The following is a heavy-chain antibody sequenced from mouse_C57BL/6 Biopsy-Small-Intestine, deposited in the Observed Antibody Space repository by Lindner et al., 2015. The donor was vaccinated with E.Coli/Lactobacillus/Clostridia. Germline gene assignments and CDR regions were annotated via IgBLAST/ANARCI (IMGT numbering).Heavy chain of an antibody. J-gene: IGHJ3*01. V-gene: IGHV1-63*01. CDR2: IYPGGGYS. Sequence: VQLQESGAELVRPGTSVKMSCKASGYTFSNYWIGWTKQRPGHGLEWIGDIYPGGGYSNYNEKFKGKATLTADKSSNTAYMQLNSLTSEDSAVFYCTRRGNGFSPFAYWGQGTLVTVSA. CDR1: GYTFSNYW. CDR3: TRRGNGFSPFAY.